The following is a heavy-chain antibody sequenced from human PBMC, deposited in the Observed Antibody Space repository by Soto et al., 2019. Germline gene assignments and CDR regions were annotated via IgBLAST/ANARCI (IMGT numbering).Heavy chain of an antibody. Sequence: QVHLVQSGAEVKKPGASVKVSCKGSGYTFTSYGITWVRQAPGQGLEWMGWISAHNGNTDYAQKLQGRVTVTRETSTSTAYMELRSLRSDDTAVYYCARVRYGDYWGQGDLVTVSS. J-gene: IGHJ4*02. CDR3: ARVRYGDY. CDR1: GYTFTSYG. V-gene: IGHV1-18*01. CDR2: ISAHNGNT. D-gene: IGHD1-1*01.